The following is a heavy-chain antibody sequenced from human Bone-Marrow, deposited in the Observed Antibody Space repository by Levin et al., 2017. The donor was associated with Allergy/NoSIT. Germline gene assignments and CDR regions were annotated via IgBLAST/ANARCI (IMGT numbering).Heavy chain of an antibody. CDR1: GGTFSSYA. V-gene: IGHV1-69*04. CDR2: IIPILGIA. Sequence: ASVKVSCKASGGTFSSYAISWVRQAPGQGLEWMGRIIPILGIANYAQKFQGRVTITADKSTSTAYMELSSLRSEDTAVYYCARESTVTERNDYWGQGTLVTVSS. CDR3: ARESTVTERNDY. D-gene: IGHD4-17*01. J-gene: IGHJ4*02.